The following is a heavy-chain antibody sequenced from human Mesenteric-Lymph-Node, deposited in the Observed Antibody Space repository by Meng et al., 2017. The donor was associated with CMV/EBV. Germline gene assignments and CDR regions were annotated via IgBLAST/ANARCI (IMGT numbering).Heavy chain of an antibody. CDR1: VGSFCCYY. Sequence: LPCAVYVGSFCCYYWSWIRQPPGKGLEWIGEINHSGSTNYSPSLKSRVTISVDTSKNQFSLKLSSVTAADTAVYYCARGGDSGWYFDYWGQGTLVTVSS. CDR2: INHSGST. J-gene: IGHJ4*02. CDR3: ARGGDSGWYFDY. V-gene: IGHV4-34*01. D-gene: IGHD6-19*01.